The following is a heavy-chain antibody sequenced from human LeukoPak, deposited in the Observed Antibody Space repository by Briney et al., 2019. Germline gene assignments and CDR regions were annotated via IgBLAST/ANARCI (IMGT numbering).Heavy chain of an antibody. D-gene: IGHD3-9*01. CDR1: GLTFSSYG. CDR3: AKERVDWRYFDY. J-gene: IGHJ4*02. CDR2: IQSDASNK. V-gene: IGHV3-30*02. Sequence: GGSLRLSCAASGLTFSSYGVHWVRQAPGKGLEWVAFIQSDASNKYYADSVRGRFTISRDNSKNTLYLQMSCLRAEDTAVYYCAKERVDWRYFDYWGQGTLVTVSS.